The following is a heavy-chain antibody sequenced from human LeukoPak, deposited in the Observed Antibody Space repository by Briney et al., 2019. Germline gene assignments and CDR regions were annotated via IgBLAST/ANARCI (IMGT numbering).Heavy chain of an antibody. J-gene: IGHJ4*02. V-gene: IGHV3-48*01. Sequence: GGSLRLSCAASGFTFSSYSMNWVRQAPGKGLEWVSYISSSSSTIYYADSVKGRFTISRDNAKNSLYLQMNSLRAEDTAVYYCARDEGGYFDYWGQGTLVTVSS. CDR1: GFTFSSYS. D-gene: IGHD2-15*01. CDR2: ISSSSSTI. CDR3: ARDEGGYFDY.